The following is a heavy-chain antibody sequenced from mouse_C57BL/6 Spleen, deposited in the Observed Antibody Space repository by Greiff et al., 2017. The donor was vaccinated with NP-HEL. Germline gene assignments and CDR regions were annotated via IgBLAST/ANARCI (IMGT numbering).Heavy chain of an antibody. Sequence: EVKLQQSGPELVKPGASVKISCKASGYTFTDYYMNWVKQSHGKSLEWIGDIIPNNGGTSYNQKFKGKATLTVDKSSSTAYMELRSLTSEDSSVYYCARSGDDYDEAYWGQGTLVTVSA. J-gene: IGHJ3*01. CDR3: ARSGDDYDEAY. CDR1: GYTFTDYY. CDR2: IIPNNGGT. V-gene: IGHV1-26*01. D-gene: IGHD2-4*01.